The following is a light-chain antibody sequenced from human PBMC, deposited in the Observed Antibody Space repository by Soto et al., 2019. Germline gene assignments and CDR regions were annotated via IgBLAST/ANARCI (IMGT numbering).Light chain of an antibody. J-gene: IGKJ1*01. V-gene: IGKV3-11*01. CDR2: DAS. CDR3: HQSGDSPT. CDR1: QSIGYF. Sequence: EIRVSQSPATLSLSTGERATLSCRASQSIGYFLAWYQEKPGQAPRLLIYDASSRATGIAGRFSGSWSGTDFTLTISGVAPEDSAVYCCHQSGDSPTFAQGTKVAIK.